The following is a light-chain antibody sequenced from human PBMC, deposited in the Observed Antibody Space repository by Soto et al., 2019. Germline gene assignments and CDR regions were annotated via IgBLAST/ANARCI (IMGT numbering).Light chain of an antibody. CDR2: DAS. CDR1: QSVSSY. Sequence: EIVLTQSPATLSLSPGERATLSCRASQSVSSYLAWYQQKPGQAPRLLIYDASNRATGIPARSSGGGSGTDFTLTISSLEPEDFAVYYCQQRSNWPLTFGGGTKVDIK. CDR3: QQRSNWPLT. V-gene: IGKV3-11*01. J-gene: IGKJ4*01.